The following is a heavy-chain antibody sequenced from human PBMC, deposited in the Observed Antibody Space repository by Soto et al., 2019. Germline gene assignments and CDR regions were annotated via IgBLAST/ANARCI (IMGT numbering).Heavy chain of an antibody. CDR3: ARDIVWGANLDAFDI. Sequence: QVQLVESGGGVVQPGRSLRLSCAASGFTFSRYAMHWVRQAPGKGLEWVAVISYDGSNKYYADSVKGRFTISRDNSKNTLYLQMNSLRAEDTAVYYCARDIVWGANLDAFDIWGQGTMVTVSS. V-gene: IGHV3-30-3*01. D-gene: IGHD1-26*01. CDR1: GFTFSRYA. J-gene: IGHJ3*02. CDR2: ISYDGSNK.